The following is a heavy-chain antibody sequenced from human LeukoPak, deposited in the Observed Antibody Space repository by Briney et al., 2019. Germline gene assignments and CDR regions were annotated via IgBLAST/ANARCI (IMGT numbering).Heavy chain of an antibody. CDR3: AREVGATRDAFDI. Sequence: SETLSLTCAVSDDSISSTNWGHWVRQPPGEGLEWIGEIKHSGSTNYNPTLKSRVTISVDTYKNQFSLKLSSVNAADTAVYYCAREVGATRDAFDIWGQGTMVTVSS. CDR1: DDSISSTNW. J-gene: IGHJ3*02. D-gene: IGHD1-26*01. CDR2: IKHSGST. V-gene: IGHV4-4*02.